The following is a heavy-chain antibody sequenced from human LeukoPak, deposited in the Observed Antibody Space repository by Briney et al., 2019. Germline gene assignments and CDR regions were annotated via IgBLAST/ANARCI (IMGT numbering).Heavy chain of an antibody. CDR1: GGTFSSYA. J-gene: IGHJ4*02. V-gene: IGHV1-69*13. CDR3: ARDGYYGSGSYLKY. Sequence: SVKVSCKASGGTFSSYAISWVRQAPGQGLEWMGGIIPIFGTANYAQKFQGRVTITADESTSTAYMELSSLRSEDTAVYYCARDGYYGSGSYLKYWGQGTLVTVSS. D-gene: IGHD3-10*01. CDR2: IIPIFGTA.